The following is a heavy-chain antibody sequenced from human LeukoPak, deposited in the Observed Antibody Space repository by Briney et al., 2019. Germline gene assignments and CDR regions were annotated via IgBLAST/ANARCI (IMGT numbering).Heavy chain of an antibody. J-gene: IGHJ4*02. CDR3: ARYSSSWYGGYDY. V-gene: IGHV1-2*06. Sequence: GASVKVSCKASGYTFTGYYMHWVRQAPGQGLEWMGRINPNSGGTNYAQKFQGRVTMTGDTPISTAYMELSRLRSDDTAVYYCARYSSSWYGGYDYWGQGTLVTVSS. CDR2: INPNSGGT. CDR1: GYTFTGYY. D-gene: IGHD6-13*01.